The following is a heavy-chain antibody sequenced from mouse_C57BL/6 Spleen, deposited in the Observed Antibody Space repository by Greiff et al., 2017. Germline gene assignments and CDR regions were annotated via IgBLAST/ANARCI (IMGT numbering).Heavy chain of an antibody. CDR3: ARDADYYGSSYEFAY. CDR1: GYSITSGYY. Sequence: EVQRVESGPGLVKPSQSLSLTCSVTGYSITSGYYWNWIRQFPGNKLEWMGYISYDGSNNYNPSLKNRISITRDTSKNQFFLKLNSVTTEDTATYYCARDADYYGSSYEFAYWGQGTLVTVSA. J-gene: IGHJ3*01. V-gene: IGHV3-6*01. CDR2: ISYDGSN. D-gene: IGHD1-1*01.